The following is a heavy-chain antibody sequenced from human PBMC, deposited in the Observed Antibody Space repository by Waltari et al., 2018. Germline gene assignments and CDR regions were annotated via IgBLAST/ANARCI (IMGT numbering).Heavy chain of an antibody. CDR2: ITGSGSTK. J-gene: IGHJ4*02. D-gene: IGHD3-10*01. Sequence: ELQLVESGGDLVQPGGSLRLSCAASGFSFSTYTMNWVRQAPGKGLEWVSYITGSGSTKFYGDAVKGRFTISRDNAKNSLYLQMDSLRVEDTAIYYCAREDYYGSGSVDYWGQGTLVTVSS. V-gene: IGHV3-48*04. CDR3: AREDYYGSGSVDY. CDR1: GFSFSTYT.